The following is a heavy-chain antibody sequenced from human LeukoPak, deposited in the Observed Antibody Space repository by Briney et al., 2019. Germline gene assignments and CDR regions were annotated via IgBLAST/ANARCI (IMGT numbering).Heavy chain of an antibody. CDR3: ARQSSTSCYIDY. D-gene: IGHD2-2*02. CDR1: GGSISSSSYY. J-gene: IGHJ4*02. Sequence: KPSETLSLTCTVSGGSISSSSYYWGWIRQPPRKGLEWIGSIYYSGSTFYNPSLKSRVTISVDTSKNQFSLKLSSVTATDTAVYFCARQSSTSCYIDYWGQGTLVAVSS. V-gene: IGHV4-39*01. CDR2: IYYSGST.